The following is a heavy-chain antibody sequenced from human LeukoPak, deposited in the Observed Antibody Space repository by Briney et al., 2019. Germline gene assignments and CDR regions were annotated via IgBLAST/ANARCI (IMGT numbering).Heavy chain of an antibody. Sequence: GGSLRLSCAASGFGFSNFWMHWVRQAPGKGLVWVSRIKPDGTTTVYADSVKGRFTISRDNLKNTLYLQMKSLRAEDTGVYYCAKDYSSASYYVDYWGQGILVTVSS. J-gene: IGHJ4*02. V-gene: IGHV3-74*01. CDR2: IKPDGTTT. CDR3: AKDYSSASYYVDY. CDR1: GFGFSNFW. D-gene: IGHD3-22*01.